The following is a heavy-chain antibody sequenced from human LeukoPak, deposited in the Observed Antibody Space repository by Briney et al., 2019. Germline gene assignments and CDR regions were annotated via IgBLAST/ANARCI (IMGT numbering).Heavy chain of an antibody. D-gene: IGHD3-10*02. V-gene: IGHV3-66*01. CDR1: GFTVSSNY. J-gene: IGHJ6*04. CDR3: AELGITMIGGV. CDR2: IYSGGST. Sequence: GGSLRLSCAVSGFTVSSNYMSWVRQAPGKGLEWVSGIYSGGSTYYADSVKGRFTISRDNAKNSLYLQMNSLRAEDTAVYYCAELGITMIGGVWGKGTTVTISS.